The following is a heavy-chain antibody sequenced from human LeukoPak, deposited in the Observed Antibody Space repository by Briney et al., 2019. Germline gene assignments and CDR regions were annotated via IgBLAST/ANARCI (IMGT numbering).Heavy chain of an antibody. CDR3: ERGRYYGGFDI. Sequence: GGSLRLSCAASGFTFSRYAMTGVRQTPGKGLEWVSAISGGGDSTKYADSVKGRFTISRDNSKNTLNLQMNSMRVEDTAVYYCERGRYYGGFDIWGQGTMVTVSS. J-gene: IGHJ3*02. CDR1: GFTFSRYA. D-gene: IGHD3-10*01. CDR2: ISGGGDST. V-gene: IGHV3-23*01.